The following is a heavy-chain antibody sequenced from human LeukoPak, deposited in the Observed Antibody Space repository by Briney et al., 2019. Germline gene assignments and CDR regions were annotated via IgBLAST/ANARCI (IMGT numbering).Heavy chain of an antibody. CDR1: GGSISSYY. CDR3: ARSGNSNYPNWYYYYMDV. D-gene: IGHD4-11*01. J-gene: IGHJ6*03. Sequence: SETLSLTCTVSGGSISSYYWSWIRQPAGKGLEWIGRIYTSGSTNYNPSLKSRVTMSVDTSKNQFSLKLSSVTAADTAVYYCARSGNSNYPNWYYYYMDVWGKGTTVTVSS. CDR2: IYTSGST. V-gene: IGHV4-4*07.